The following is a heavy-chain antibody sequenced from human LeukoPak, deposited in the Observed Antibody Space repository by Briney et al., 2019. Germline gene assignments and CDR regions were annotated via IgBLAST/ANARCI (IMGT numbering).Heavy chain of an antibody. V-gene: IGHV7-4-1*02. D-gene: IGHD3-3*01. Sequence: GASVKVSCKAFGYTFTSYAMNWVRQAPGQGLEWMGWINTNTGNPTYAQGFTGRFVFSLDTSVSTAYLQISSLEAEDTAVYYCARGPQRGYGNWFDPWGQGTLVTVSS. CDR3: ARGPQRGYGNWFDP. J-gene: IGHJ5*02. CDR1: GYTFTSYA. CDR2: INTNTGNP.